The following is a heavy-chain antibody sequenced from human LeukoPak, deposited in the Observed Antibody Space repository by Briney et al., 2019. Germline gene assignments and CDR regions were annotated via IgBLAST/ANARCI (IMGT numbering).Heavy chain of an antibody. CDR1: GYTFTGYY. D-gene: IGHD1-26*01. J-gene: IGHJ4*02. Sequence: ASVKVSCKASGYTFTGYYMHWVRQAPGQGLEWMGWINPNSGGTNYAQKFQGRVTMTRNTSISTAYMELSSLRSEDTAVYYCARGRGSGSYPDFDYWGQGTLVTVSS. CDR3: ARGRGSGSYPDFDY. V-gene: IGHV1-2*02. CDR2: INPNSGGT.